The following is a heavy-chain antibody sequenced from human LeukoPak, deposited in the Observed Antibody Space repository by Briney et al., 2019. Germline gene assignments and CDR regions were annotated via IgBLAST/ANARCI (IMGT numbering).Heavy chain of an antibody. Sequence: ASLKVSCNASGYTFTNYNMHWVRQAPGQGLDWMGIINTSGGSTYYEQKFQGRVTMTRDTSTSTVYLELSSLRSEDTAVYYCARGLGSTGKFDYWGQGTLVTVSS. V-gene: IGHV1-46*01. J-gene: IGHJ4*02. CDR1: GYTFTNYN. CDR3: ARGLGSTGKFDY. CDR2: INTSGGST. D-gene: IGHD1-26*01.